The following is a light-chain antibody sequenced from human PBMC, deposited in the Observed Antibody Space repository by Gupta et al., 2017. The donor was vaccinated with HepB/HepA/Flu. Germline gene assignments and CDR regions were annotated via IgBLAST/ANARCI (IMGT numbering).Light chain of an antibody. CDR2: STS. Sequence: IQMTQSPSSVSASVGDRVTITCRASQDISSWLAWYQQKPGEAPRLLIYSTSTLQSGVPSRFSGSGFGREFTLTISSLQPEDSATYYCRQSDSFPRIFGQGTKMEI. CDR1: QDISSW. CDR3: RQSDSFPRI. V-gene: IGKV1-12*01. J-gene: IGKJ2*02.